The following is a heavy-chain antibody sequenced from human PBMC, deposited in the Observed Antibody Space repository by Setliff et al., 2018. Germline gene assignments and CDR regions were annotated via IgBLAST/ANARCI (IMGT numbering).Heavy chain of an antibody. CDR2: ISAYNGNP. V-gene: IGHV1-18*01. CDR1: GYTFTSYG. D-gene: IGHD2-2*01. Sequence: ASVKVSCKASGYTFTSYGISWVRQAPGQGLEWMGWISAYNGNPNYLQKMQGRLTMTTDTSTSTAYMELRSLRSDDTAIYYCARVSLPAAIVRFDSWGQGTLVTVSS. J-gene: IGHJ4*02. CDR3: ARVSLPAAIVRFDS.